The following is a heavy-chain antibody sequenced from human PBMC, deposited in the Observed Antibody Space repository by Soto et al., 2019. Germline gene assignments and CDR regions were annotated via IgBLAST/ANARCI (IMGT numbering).Heavy chain of an antibody. CDR1: GGSFIGYY. V-gene: IGHV4-34*01. CDR2: INHSGST. CDR3: ARYRRGFLDWRPSGGYYGMDV. D-gene: IGHD3-3*01. Sequence: SETLSLTCAVYGGSFIGYYCTFIRHPPFKWLEWIGEINHSGSTNYNASLKSRVTISVDTSKNQFSLKLRSVIAADTAVYYCARYRRGFLDWRPSGGYYGMDVWGQGTTVTVSS. J-gene: IGHJ6*02.